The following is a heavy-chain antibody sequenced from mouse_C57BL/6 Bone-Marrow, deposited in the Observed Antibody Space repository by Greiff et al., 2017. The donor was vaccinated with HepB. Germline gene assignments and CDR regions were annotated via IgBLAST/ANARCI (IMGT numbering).Heavy chain of an antibody. V-gene: IGHV1-81*01. CDR2: IYPRSGNT. J-gene: IGHJ3*01. D-gene: IGHD1-1*01. CDR1: GYTFTSYG. CDR3: ARLRGYYGSSYGFAY. Sequence: QVQLQQSGAELARPGASVKLSCKASGYTFTSYGISWVKQRTGQGLEWIGEIYPRSGNTYYNEKFKGKATLTADKSSSTAYMELRSLTSEDSAVYFCARLRGYYGSSYGFAYWGQGTLVTVSA.